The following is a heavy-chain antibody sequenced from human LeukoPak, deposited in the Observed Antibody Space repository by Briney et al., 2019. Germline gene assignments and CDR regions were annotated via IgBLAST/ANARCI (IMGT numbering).Heavy chain of an antibody. CDR3: ARDLDAMIVTVPDAFDI. CDR2: ISSSGDTI. V-gene: IGHV3-48*03. Sequence: PGGSLRLSCAASGFTFRSYEMNWVRQAPGKGLEWVSYISSSGDTIYYADSVKGRFTISRDNAKNSLYLQMNSLRAEDTALYYCARDLDAMIVTVPDAFDIWGQGTMVTVSS. D-gene: IGHD3-22*01. CDR1: GFTFRSYE. J-gene: IGHJ3*02.